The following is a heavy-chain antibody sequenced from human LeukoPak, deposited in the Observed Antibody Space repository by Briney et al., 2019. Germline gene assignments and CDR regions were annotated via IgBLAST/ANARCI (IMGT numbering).Heavy chain of an antibody. CDR2: VFYGGIT. J-gene: IGHJ4*02. V-gene: IGHV4-59*11. D-gene: IGHD3-3*01. CDR3: ASGTVFGVITPQYFHY. CDR1: AGSISTPY. Sequence: PSETLSLTCTVSAGSISTPYWHWIRQSPRKRLEWIVFVFYGGITNYNPSLKSRVPISLDTSKNQFSLKLTSVTAADTAVYYCASGTVFGVITPQYFHYWGQGTRVTVSS.